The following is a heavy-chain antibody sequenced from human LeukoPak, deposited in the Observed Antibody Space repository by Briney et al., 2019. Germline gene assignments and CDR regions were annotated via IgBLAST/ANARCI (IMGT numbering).Heavy chain of an antibody. CDR1: GGSIRSYY. Sequence: PSETLSLTCTVSGGSIRSYYWNWIRQPPGKGLEWIGYIYYSGNTNYNPSLKSRVTISVDTSKNQFSLKLSSVTAADTGVYYCARDNSYGSGRYYTWGQGTLVTVSS. V-gene: IGHV4-59*01. D-gene: IGHD3-10*01. CDR3: ARDNSYGSGRYYT. CDR2: IYYSGNT. J-gene: IGHJ4*02.